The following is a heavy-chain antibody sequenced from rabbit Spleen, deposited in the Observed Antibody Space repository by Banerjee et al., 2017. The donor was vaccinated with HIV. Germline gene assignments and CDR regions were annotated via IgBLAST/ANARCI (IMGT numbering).Heavy chain of an antibody. CDR3: ARNANGGWDL. D-gene: IGHD4-1*01. CDR1: GIDLMSIA. CDR2: IYPVFGIT. V-gene: IGHV1S47*01. Sequence: QQQLVESGGGLVKPGASLTLTCKASGIDLMSIAMSWVRQAPGKGLEWIGDIYPVFGITNYANWVKGRFTISSDNAQNTVDLQMNSLTPADTATYFCARNANGGWDLWGQGTLVTVS. J-gene: IGHJ6*01.